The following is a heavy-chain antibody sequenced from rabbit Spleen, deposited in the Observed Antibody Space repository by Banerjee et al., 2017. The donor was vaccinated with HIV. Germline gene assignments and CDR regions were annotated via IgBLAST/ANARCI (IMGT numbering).Heavy chain of an antibody. V-gene: IGHV1S40*01. J-gene: IGHJ4*01. Sequence: QSLEESGGDLVKPGASLTLTCTASGFSFSSSDFMFWVRQAPGKGLEWIGGIAIGNGNIYYASWAKGQFTISKTSSTTVTLQMTSLTVADTATYFCARENTYGPNLWGPGTLVTVS. CDR1: GFSFSSSDF. CDR2: IAIGNGNI. D-gene: IGHD6-1*01. CDR3: ARENTYGPNL.